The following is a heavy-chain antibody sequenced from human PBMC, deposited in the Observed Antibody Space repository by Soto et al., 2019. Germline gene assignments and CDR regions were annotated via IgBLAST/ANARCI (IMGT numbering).Heavy chain of an antibody. CDR1: GYSFNTYW. Sequence: GESLKISCKGSGYSFNTYWIGWVRQMPGKGLEWMGIISPGDSETRYNPSFQGQVTISADKSLTTAYLQWSRLKASDTAMYYCARHGNSGPEDSLDVWGQGTTVTVSS. CDR3: ARHGNSGPEDSLDV. V-gene: IGHV5-51*01. J-gene: IGHJ6*02. D-gene: IGHD6-19*01. CDR2: ISPGDSET.